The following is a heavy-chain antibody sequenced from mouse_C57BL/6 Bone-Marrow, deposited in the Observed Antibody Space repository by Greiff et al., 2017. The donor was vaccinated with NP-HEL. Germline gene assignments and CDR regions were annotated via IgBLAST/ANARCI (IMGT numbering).Heavy chain of an antibody. CDR3: AREEYDYEGYYFDY. V-gene: IGHV1-76*01. CDR2: IYPGSGNT. D-gene: IGHD2-4*01. CDR1: GYTFTDYY. Sequence: VQLVESGAELVRPGASVKLSCKASGYTFTDYYINWVKQRPGQGLEWIARIYPGSGNTYYNEKFKGKATLTAEKSSSTAYMQLSSLTSEDSAVYFCAREEYDYEGYYFDYWGQGTTLTVSS. J-gene: IGHJ2*01.